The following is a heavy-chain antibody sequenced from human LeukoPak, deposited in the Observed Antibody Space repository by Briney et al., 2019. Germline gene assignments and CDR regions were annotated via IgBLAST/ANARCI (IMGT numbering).Heavy chain of an antibody. V-gene: IGHV4-59*01. J-gene: IGHJ5*02. D-gene: IGHD1-1*01. Sequence: SETLSLTCTVSGGSISSYYWSWIRQPPGKGLEWIGYIYYSGSTNYNPSLKSRVTISVDTSKNQFSLKLSSVTAADTAVYYRARDGYNYGLDPWGQGTLVTVSS. CDR2: IYYSGST. CDR1: GGSISSYY. CDR3: ARDGYNYGLDP.